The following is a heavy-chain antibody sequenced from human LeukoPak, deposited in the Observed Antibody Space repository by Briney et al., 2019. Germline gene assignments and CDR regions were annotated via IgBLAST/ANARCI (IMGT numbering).Heavy chain of an antibody. CDR1: GLTFSTYS. CDR3: AKDVAPDSGSDLDD. J-gene: IGHJ4*02. Sequence: GGSLRLSCAVSGLTFSTYSMTWVRPGPGKGLEWVSSIYNSGAKIFYADSVKGRFTICRDNRKTMLYLQMNSVRVEDTPVYYCAKDVAPDSGSDLDDWGQGTLVTVSS. CDR2: IYNSGAKI. V-gene: IGHV3-23*01. D-gene: IGHD1-26*01.